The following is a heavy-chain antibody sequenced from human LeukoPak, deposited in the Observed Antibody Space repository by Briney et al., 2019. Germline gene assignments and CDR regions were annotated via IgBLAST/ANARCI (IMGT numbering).Heavy chain of an antibody. V-gene: IGHV4-39*01. CDR2: IYYSGST. CDR3: ARHGRGYSYGKIDY. D-gene: IGHD5-18*01. J-gene: IGHJ4*02. CDR1: GGSISSSSYY. Sequence: SETLSLTCTVSGGSISSSSYYWGWIRQPPGKGLEWIGSIYYSGSTYYNPSLKSRVTISVDTSKNQFSLKLSSVTAAGTAVYYCARHGRGYSYGKIDYWGQGTLVTVSS.